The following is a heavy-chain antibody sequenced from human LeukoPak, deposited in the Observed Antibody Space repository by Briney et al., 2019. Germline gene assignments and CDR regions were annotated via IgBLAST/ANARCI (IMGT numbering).Heavy chain of an antibody. Sequence: GGSLSLSCAASGLTFSNYAMSWFRQAPGKGLEWVPGITSGFTPFYADSVKGRFTISRDNSKSTFHLQMNSLRAEDTAVYYCAKDYSDSRVGDVFLEYWGQGTLVTVSS. CDR1: GLTFSNYA. CDR3: AKDYSDSRVGDVFLEY. D-gene: IGHD1-26*01. V-gene: IGHV3-23*01. CDR2: ITSGFTP. J-gene: IGHJ4*02.